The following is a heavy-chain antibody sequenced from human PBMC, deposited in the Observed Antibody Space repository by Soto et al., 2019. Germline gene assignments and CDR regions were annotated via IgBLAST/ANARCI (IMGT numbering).Heavy chain of an antibody. V-gene: IGHV4-61*01. J-gene: IGHJ4*02. Sequence: QVQLQESGPGLVKPSETLSLTCTVSGGSVSSGSYYWSWIRQPPGKGLEWIGYIYYSGSTNYNPSLKSRVTISVDTSKNQFSLKLSSVTAADTAVYYCARDRDSGIDYWGQGTLVTVSS. CDR1: GGSVSSGSYY. CDR3: ARDRDSGIDY. D-gene: IGHD3-10*01. CDR2: IYYSGST.